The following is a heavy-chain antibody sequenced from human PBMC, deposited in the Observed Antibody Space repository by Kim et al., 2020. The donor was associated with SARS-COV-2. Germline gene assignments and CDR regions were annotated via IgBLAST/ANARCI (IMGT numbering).Heavy chain of an antibody. Sequence: GGSLRLSCAASGFTFDDYSMHWVRHAPGTGLEWVSCINWNSGSIGYAASVKGRFTISRDNAKNSLYLQMNNLIAEDTALYYCAKGRIVAGTVTILDYWG. CDR1: GFTFDDYS. D-gene: IGHD6-19*01. CDR2: INWNSGSI. V-gene: IGHV3-9*01. J-gene: IGHJ4*01. CDR3: AKGRIVAGTVTILDY.